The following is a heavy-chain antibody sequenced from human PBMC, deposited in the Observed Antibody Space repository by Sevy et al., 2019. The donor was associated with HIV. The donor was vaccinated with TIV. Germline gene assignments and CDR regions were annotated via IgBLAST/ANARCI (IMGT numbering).Heavy chain of an antibody. D-gene: IGHD1-26*01. CDR2: IWHDGSQK. CDR1: GFTFSSYA. Sequence: GGSLRLSCAASGFTFSSYAMHWVRQAPGKGLEWVGFIWHDGSQKYYADSVRGRFTFSRDNSKNTLFLQVSSLRAEDTADYDCARGRVGATTSYYFDYWGQGTLVTVSS. CDR3: ARGRVGATTSYYFDY. V-gene: IGHV3-33*01. J-gene: IGHJ4*02.